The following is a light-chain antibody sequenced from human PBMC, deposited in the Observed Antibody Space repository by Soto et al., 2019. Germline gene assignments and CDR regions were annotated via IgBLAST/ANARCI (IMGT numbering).Light chain of an antibody. CDR1: QSVSSY. V-gene: IGKV3-15*01. CDR3: PLYNNLPLT. Sequence: VKLSVVAVSVSKGERATLSCRASQSVSSYLAWYQQKPGQAPRLLIYDASTRATGIPARFSGSGSGTEFTLTIISLQSEDFTVYHCPLYNNLPLTSCEG. J-gene: IGKJ4*01. CDR2: DAS.